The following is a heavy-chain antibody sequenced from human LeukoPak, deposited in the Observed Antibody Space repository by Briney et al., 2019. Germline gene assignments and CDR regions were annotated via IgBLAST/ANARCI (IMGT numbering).Heavy chain of an antibody. CDR2: IYYSGST. D-gene: IGHD5-12*01. J-gene: IGHJ6*02. V-gene: IGHV4-30-4*01. CDR1: GFTFSSYAMH. Sequence: LRLSCAASGFTFSSYAMHWVRQAPGKGLEWIGYIYYSGSTYYNPSLKSRVTISVDTSKNQFSLKLSSVTAADTAVYYCARAPVDWQFYYGMDVWGQGTTVTVSS. CDR3: ARAPVDWQFYYGMDV.